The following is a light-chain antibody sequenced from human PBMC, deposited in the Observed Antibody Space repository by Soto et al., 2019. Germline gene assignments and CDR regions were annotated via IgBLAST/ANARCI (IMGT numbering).Light chain of an antibody. CDR3: QSADSSGTVV. CDR2: KDS. J-gene: IGLJ2*01. CDR1: ALPKQY. Sequence: SYELTQPPSGSVSPGHTARITCSGDALPKQYAYWYQQKPGQAPVLVIYKDSERPSGIPERFSGSSSGTTVTLTISGVQAEDEADYYCQSADSSGTVVFGGGTKLTVL. V-gene: IGLV3-25*03.